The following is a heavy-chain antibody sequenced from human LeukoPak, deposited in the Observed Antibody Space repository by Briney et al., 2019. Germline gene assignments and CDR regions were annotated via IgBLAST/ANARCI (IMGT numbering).Heavy chain of an antibody. CDR3: AGRDPTVYNAFDI. V-gene: IGHV4-31*03. CDR1: GGSISSGGYY. J-gene: IGHJ3*02. D-gene: IGHD4-17*01. Sequence: PSETLSLTCTVSGGSISSGGYYWSWIRQHPGKGLEWIGYIYYSGSTYYNPSLKSRVTISVDTSKNQFSLKLSSVTAADTAVYYCAGRDPTVYNAFDIWGQGTMVTVSS. CDR2: IYYSGST.